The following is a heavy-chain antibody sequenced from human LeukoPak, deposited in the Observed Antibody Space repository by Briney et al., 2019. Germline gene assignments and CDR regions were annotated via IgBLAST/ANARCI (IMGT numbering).Heavy chain of an antibody. CDR1: GFTFTSSA. CDR3: AADLLGYYGSGSYGY. J-gene: IGHJ4*02. D-gene: IGHD3-10*01. CDR2: IVVGSGNT. Sequence: SVKVSCKASGFTFTSSAMQWVRQARGQRLEWIGWIVVGSGNTNYAQKFQERVTITRDMSTSTAYMELSSLRSEDTAVYYCAADLLGYYGSGSYGYWGQGTLVTVSS. V-gene: IGHV1-58*02.